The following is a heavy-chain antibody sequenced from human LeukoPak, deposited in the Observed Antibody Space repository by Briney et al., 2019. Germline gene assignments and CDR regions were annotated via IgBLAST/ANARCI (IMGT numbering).Heavy chain of an antibody. D-gene: IGHD2-2*01. V-gene: IGHV4-59*01. CDR1: GGSIRSYY. J-gene: IGHJ3*02. CDR2: IYYSGST. Sequence: PSETLSLTCTVSGGSIRSYYWSWIRQPPGKGLEWIAYIYYSGSTNYNPSLKSRVTISVDTSKNQFSLKLSSVTAADTAVYYCVKSNSRYQPWTLDIWGRGTMVTVSS. CDR3: VKSNSRYQPWTLDI.